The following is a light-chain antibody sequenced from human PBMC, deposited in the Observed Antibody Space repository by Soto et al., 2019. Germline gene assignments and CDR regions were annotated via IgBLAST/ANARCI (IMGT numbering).Light chain of an antibody. CDR1: SSNIENNA. CDR2: YDD. J-gene: IGLJ2*01. CDR3: AAWDDSLSGLV. V-gene: IGLV1-36*01. Sequence: QSVLTQPPSVSGAPRQRVTISCSGSSSNIENNAVNWYQQLPGKAPKLLIYYDDLLPSGVSDRFSGSKSGTSASLAISGLQSEDEADYYCAAWDDSLSGLVFGGGTKVTVL.